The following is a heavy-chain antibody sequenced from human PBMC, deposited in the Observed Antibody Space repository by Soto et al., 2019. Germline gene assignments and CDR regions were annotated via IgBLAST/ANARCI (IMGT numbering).Heavy chain of an antibody. CDR1: GFTFSNYA. J-gene: IGHJ4*02. Sequence: GGSLRLSCAASGFTFSNYAIHWVRQAPGKGLEWVAVIASDGKDKRYADSVKGRFTISRDNSKNTVYLQMNSLRGEDTAVYYCAKDGAIAAADYFFDYWGQGSMVTV. CDR3: AKDGAIAAADYFFDY. D-gene: IGHD6-13*01. CDR2: IASDGKDK. V-gene: IGHV3-30*18.